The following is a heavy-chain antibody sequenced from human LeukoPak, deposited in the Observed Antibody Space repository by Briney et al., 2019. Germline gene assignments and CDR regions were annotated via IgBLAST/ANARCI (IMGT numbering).Heavy chain of an antibody. CDR3: ARSLRSWQLVRSNWFDP. D-gene: IGHD6-13*01. CDR1: GGSISSNSYY. J-gene: IGHJ5*02. CDR2: IYYSGST. Sequence: SETLSLTCAVSGGSISSNSYYWGWIRQPPGKGLEWIGSIYYSGSTYYNPSLKSRVTISVDTSKNQFSLKLSSVTAADTAVYYCARSLRSWQLVRSNWFDPWGQGTLVTVSS. V-gene: IGHV4-39*07.